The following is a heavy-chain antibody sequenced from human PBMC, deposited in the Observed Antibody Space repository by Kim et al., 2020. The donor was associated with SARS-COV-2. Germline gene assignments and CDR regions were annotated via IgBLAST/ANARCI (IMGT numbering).Heavy chain of an antibody. J-gene: IGHJ4*02. D-gene: IGHD3-3*01. CDR2: IYYSGST. V-gene: IGHV4-39*01. CDR3: ARGVLRFLEWFIY. CDR1: GGSISSSSYY. Sequence: SETLSLTCTVSGGSISSSSYYWGWIRQPPGKGLEWIGSIYYSGSTYYNPSLKSRVTISVDTSKNQFSLKLSSVTAADTAVYYCARGVLRFLEWFIYWGQG.